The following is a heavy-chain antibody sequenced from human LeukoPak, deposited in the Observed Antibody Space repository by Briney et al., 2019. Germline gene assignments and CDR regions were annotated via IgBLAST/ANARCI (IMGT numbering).Heavy chain of an antibody. CDR2: ISSTSSHT. Sequence: GGSLRLSCAASGFTFSDSYMSWIRQAAGKGLDWVSYISSTSSHTNYADSVKGRFTISRDNAKKSLYLQMNSLRAEDTAVYYCARGSARWFDPWGQGTLVTVSS. V-gene: IGHV3-11*05. CDR1: GFTFSDSY. CDR3: ARGSARWFDP. J-gene: IGHJ5*02.